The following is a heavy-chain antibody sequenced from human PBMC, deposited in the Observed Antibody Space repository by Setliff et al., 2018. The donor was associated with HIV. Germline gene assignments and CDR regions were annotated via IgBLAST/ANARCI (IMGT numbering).Heavy chain of an antibody. D-gene: IGHD2-15*01. V-gene: IGHV4-31*03. Sequence: PSETLSLTCTVSGGSFSSADYCWSWIRQHPGKGLEWIGYVYYSGDTYYNPSLKSRVTISLDTSKKQFSLSLDSVTAADTAMYYCARGSRWYGDAFDIWGQGTMVTVSS. CDR3: ARGSRWYGDAFDI. CDR1: GGSFSSADYC. J-gene: IGHJ3*02. CDR2: VYYSGDT.